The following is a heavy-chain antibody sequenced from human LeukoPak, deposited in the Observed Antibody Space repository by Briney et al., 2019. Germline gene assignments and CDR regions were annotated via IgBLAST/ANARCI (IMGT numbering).Heavy chain of an antibody. V-gene: IGHV3-21*01. CDR1: GXTFSSYS. J-gene: IGHJ4*02. D-gene: IGHD5-18*01. Sequence: GGSLRLSCAASGXTFSSYSMNWVRQAPGKGLEWVSSISSSSSYIYYADSVKGRFTISRDNAKNSLYLQMNSLRAEDTAVYYCARDSAWGYSYGSRYYFDYWGQGTLVTVSS. CDR2: ISSSSSYI. CDR3: ARDSAWGYSYGSRYYFDY.